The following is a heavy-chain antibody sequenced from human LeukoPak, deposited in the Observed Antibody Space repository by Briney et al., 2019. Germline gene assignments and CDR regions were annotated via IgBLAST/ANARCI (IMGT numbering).Heavy chain of an antibody. CDR2: ISGSGGST. J-gene: IGHJ3*02. V-gene: IGHV3-23*01. CDR1: GLTFSSYA. Sequence: RSGGSLRLSCAASGLTFSSYAMSWVRQAPGKGLEWVSAISGSGGSTYYADSVKGRFTISRDNSKHTLYLQMNSLRAEDTAVYYCAKETIVGATAGNAFDIWGQGTMVTVSS. D-gene: IGHD1-26*01. CDR3: AKETIVGATAGNAFDI.